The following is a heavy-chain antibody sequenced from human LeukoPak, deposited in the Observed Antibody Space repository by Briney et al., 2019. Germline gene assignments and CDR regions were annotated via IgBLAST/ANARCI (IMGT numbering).Heavy chain of an antibody. D-gene: IGHD3-10*01. J-gene: IGHJ5*02. CDR2: INHSGST. CDR1: GGAFSGYY. Sequence: PSETLSLTCAVYGGAFSGYYWSWIRQPPGKGLEWIGEINHSGSTNYNPSLKSRVTISVDTSKNQFSLKLGSVTAADTAVYYCARVSRGYYYGSGPNWFDPWGQGTLVTVSS. CDR3: ARVSRGYYYGSGPNWFDP. V-gene: IGHV4-34*01.